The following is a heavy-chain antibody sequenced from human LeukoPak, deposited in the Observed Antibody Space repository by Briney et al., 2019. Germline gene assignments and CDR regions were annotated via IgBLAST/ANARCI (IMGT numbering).Heavy chain of an antibody. CDR1: GYSISSGYY. CDR3: ARDRRDSSGYYWGTDY. D-gene: IGHD3-22*01. CDR2: IYHSGST. J-gene: IGHJ4*02. V-gene: IGHV4-38-2*02. Sequence: PSETLSLTCTVSGYSISSGYYWGWIRQPPGKGLEWIGSIYHSGSTYYNPSLKSRVTISVDTSKNQFSLKLSSVTAADTAVYYCARDRRDSSGYYWGTDYWGQGTLVTVSS.